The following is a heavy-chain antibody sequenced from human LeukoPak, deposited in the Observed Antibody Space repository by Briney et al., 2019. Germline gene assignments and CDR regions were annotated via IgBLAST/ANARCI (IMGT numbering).Heavy chain of an antibody. CDR3: AVDSGCFFDF. J-gene: IGHJ4*02. CDR2: ISSSSRTI. D-gene: IGHD3-10*01. V-gene: IGHV3-48*01. Sequence: AGYLSLSCAASGFTCCCYSMNWLRPAQGQGLEWISYISSSSRTIYYAYSVKGRFTISRDNAKNSLYLKMHSLRAEDTAVYYCAVDSGCFFDFWGQGTLVTVSS. CDR1: GFTCCCYS.